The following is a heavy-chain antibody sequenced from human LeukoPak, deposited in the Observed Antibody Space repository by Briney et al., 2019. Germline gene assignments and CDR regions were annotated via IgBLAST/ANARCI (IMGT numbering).Heavy chain of an antibody. J-gene: IGHJ4*02. CDR2: ISSSGSST. Sequence: GGSLRLSCAASGFTFSSYEMNWVRQAPGKGLEWVSYISSSGSSTYYADSVKGRFTISRDNSKNTLYLQMYSLRAEDTAVYYCAKGEGIYGVVAATPDYWGQGTLVTVSS. CDR1: GFTFSSYE. CDR3: AKGEGIYGVVAATPDY. D-gene: IGHD3-16*01. V-gene: IGHV3-48*03.